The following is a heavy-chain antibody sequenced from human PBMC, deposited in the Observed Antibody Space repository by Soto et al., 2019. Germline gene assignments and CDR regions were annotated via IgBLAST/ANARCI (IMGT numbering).Heavy chain of an antibody. CDR3: ARSLVNGTYEAFDI. V-gene: IGHV5-51*01. D-gene: IGHD6-13*01. CDR2: IYPGDSDT. Sequence: PGESLKISCKGSGYNFNICWIGWVRQMPGKGLERMGVIYPGDSDTRYSPSFQGQVSISADKSISAAYLQWSSLQASDTATYYCARSLVNGTYEAFDIWGQGTMVTVSS. CDR1: GYNFNICW. J-gene: IGHJ3*02.